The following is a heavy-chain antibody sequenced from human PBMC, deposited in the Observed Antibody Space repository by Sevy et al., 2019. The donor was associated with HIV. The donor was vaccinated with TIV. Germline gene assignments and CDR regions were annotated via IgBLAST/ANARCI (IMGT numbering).Heavy chain of an antibody. J-gene: IGHJ5*02. CDR3: ARAPPVRTGDDSLNWFDP. Sequence: SETLSLTCTVSGGSISTNYWSWIQQPPGKGLEYIGYIYYTGSTNYNPSLKSRVTISVDTSKNQFSLKLRSVTAVDTAVYYCARAPPVRTGDDSLNWFDPWGQGTLVTVSS. V-gene: IGHV4-59*13. D-gene: IGHD2-21*02. CDR2: IYYTGST. CDR1: GGSISTNY.